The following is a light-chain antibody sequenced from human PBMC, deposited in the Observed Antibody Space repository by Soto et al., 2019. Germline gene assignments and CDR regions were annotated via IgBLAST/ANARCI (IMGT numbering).Light chain of an antibody. CDR2: DAS. J-gene: IGKJ1*01. CDR3: QQYNTYWT. Sequence: DIQMTQSPSTLSASVGDRVTITCRASQTISSWLAWYQQKPGKPPKLLILDASSLQRGVPSRFSGSGSGTEFTLTISSLQPDDFATYYCQQYNTYWTFGQGTKVEVK. CDR1: QTISSW. V-gene: IGKV1-5*01.